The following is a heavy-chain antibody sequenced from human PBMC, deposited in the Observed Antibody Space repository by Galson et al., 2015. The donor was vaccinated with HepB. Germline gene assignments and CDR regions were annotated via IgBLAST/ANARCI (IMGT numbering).Heavy chain of an antibody. Sequence: SLRLSCAASGFTFSSYSMNWVRQAPGKGLEWVSSISSSSSYIYYADSVKGRFTISRDNAKNSLYLQMNSLRAEDTAVYYCARAQGYSGYERGWEDYWGQGTLVTVSS. V-gene: IGHV3-21*01. D-gene: IGHD5-12*01. J-gene: IGHJ4*02. CDR1: GFTFSSYS. CDR2: ISSSSSYI. CDR3: ARAQGYSGYERGWEDY.